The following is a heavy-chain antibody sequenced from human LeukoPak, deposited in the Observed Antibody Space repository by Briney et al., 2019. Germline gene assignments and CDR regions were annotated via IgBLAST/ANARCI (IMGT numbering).Heavy chain of an antibody. CDR2: ISSSSSYI. J-gene: IGHJ4*02. Sequence: GGSLQLSCAASGFPFSSYSMNWVRQAPGKVLEWVSSISSSSSYIYYADSVKGRFTISRDNAKNSLYLQMNSLRAEDTAVYYCARDRLPRDGYNEVFDYWGQGTLVTVSS. D-gene: IGHD5-24*01. CDR1: GFPFSSYS. CDR3: ARDRLPRDGYNEVFDY. V-gene: IGHV3-21*01.